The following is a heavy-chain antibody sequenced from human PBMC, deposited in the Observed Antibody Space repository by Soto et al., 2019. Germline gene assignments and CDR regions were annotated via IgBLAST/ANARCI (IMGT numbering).Heavy chain of an antibody. CDR3: ARHREMVYGMYHGMDV. D-gene: IGHD2-8*01. CDR1: GYSFTSYW. J-gene: IGHJ6*02. CDR2: IDPSDSYT. Sequence: PGESLKISCKGSGYSFTSYWISWVRQMPGKGLEWMGRIDPSDSYTNYSPSFQGHVTISADKSISTAYLQWSSLKASDTARYYCARHREMVYGMYHGMDVWGQGTTVTVSS. V-gene: IGHV5-10-1*01.